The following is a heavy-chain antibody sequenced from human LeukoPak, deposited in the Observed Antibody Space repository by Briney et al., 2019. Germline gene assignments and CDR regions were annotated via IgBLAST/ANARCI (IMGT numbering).Heavy chain of an antibody. CDR2: IYYGGNT. Sequence: SETLSLTCTVSGGSISSGSYYWGWIRQPPGKGLEWIGNIYYGGNTYYNPSLKSRVTISVDTSKNQFSLKLSSVTAADTAVYYCARIYSGQSDFWGQGTLVTVSS. V-gene: IGHV4-39*07. CDR3: ARIYSGQSDF. D-gene: IGHD5-12*01. J-gene: IGHJ4*02. CDR1: GGSISSGSYY.